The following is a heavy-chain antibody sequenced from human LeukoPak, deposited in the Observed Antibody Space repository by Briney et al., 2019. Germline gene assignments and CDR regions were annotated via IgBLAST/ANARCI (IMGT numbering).Heavy chain of an antibody. V-gene: IGHV3-64D*09. D-gene: IGHD3-3*02. Sequence: GGSLRLSCSASGFTFSSYAMHWVRQAPGKGLEYVSTITGNGGRTYYADSVKGRFTISRDNSKNTLYLQMSSLRPEDTAVYYCVKVLGAYIADYWGQGTLVTVSS. J-gene: IGHJ4*02. CDR1: GFTFSSYA. CDR3: VKVLGAYIADY. CDR2: ITGNGGRT.